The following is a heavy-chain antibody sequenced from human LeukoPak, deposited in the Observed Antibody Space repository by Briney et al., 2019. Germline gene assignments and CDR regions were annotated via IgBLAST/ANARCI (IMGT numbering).Heavy chain of an antibody. D-gene: IGHD5-18*01. CDR1: GFTFSSCG. V-gene: IGHV3-23*01. CDR2: ISGSGGST. Sequence: GGSLRLSCAASGFTFSSCGFNWVRQAPGKGLEWVSAISGSGGSTYYADSVKGRFTISRDNSKNTLYLQMNSLRAEDTAVYYCAKDRGIQLWYPIDYWGQGTLVTVSS. CDR3: AKDRGIQLWYPIDY. J-gene: IGHJ4*02.